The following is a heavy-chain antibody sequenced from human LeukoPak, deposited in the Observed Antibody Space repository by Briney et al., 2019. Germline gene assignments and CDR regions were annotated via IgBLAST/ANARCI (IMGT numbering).Heavy chain of an antibody. CDR1: GFTFNIYE. V-gene: IGHV3-48*03. CDR2: ISTSDSTI. J-gene: IGHJ5*02. D-gene: IGHD1-26*01. CDR3: ARGDWWATTIVDL. Sequence: PGGSLRLSCAASGFTFNIYEFNWVRQAPGKGLEWVSYISTSDSTIYYADSVKGRFTISRDNAKNSLYLQMNSLRLEDTAIYYCARGDWWATTIVDLWGQVTLVTVSP.